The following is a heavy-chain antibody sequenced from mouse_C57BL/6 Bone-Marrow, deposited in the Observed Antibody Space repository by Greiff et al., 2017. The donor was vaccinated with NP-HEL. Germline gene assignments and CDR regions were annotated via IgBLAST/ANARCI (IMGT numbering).Heavy chain of an antibody. CDR2: INPNNGGT. J-gene: IGHJ2*01. Sequence: EVQLQQSGPELVKPGASVKISCKASGYTFTDYYMNWVKQSHGKSLEWIGDINPNNGGTSYNQKFKGKATLTVDKSSSTAYMELRSLTSEDSAVYYCAKITTVVAPEDYWGQGTTLTVSS. V-gene: IGHV1-26*01. CDR1: GYTFTDYY. CDR3: AKITTVVAPEDY. D-gene: IGHD1-1*01.